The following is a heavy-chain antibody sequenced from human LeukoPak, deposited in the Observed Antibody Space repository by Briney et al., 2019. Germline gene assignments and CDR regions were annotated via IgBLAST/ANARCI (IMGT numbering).Heavy chain of an antibody. CDR2: INAGNGNT. J-gene: IGHJ6*02. V-gene: IGHV1-3*01. CDR1: GYTFSSYA. Sequence: GASVKVSCKASGYTFSSYAMSWVRQAPGQRLEWMGWINAGNGNTKYSQKFQGRVTITRDTSASTAYMELSSLRFEDTAVYYCARTDGSGSYYMLTYYYCGMDVWGQGTTVTVSS. D-gene: IGHD3-10*01. CDR3: ARTDGSGSYYMLTYYYCGMDV.